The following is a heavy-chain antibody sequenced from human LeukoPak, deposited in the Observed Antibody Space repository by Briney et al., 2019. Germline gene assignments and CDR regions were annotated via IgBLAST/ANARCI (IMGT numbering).Heavy chain of an antibody. CDR1: GGSFSGYY. Sequence: SETLSLTCAVYGGSFSGYYWSWIRQPPGKGLEWIGEINHSGSTNYNPSLKSRVTISVDTSKNQFSLKLSSVTAADTAVYYCARDRYSHGYHPTKFDYWGQGTLVTVSS. D-gene: IGHD5-18*01. CDR3: ARDRYSHGYHPTKFDY. J-gene: IGHJ4*02. CDR2: INHSGST. V-gene: IGHV4-34*01.